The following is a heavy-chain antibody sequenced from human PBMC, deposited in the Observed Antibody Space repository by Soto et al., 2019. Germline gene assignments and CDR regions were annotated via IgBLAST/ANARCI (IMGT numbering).Heavy chain of an antibody. CDR3: ARERLYNWNYRYFDY. Sequence: SETLSLTCTVSGGSISSGGYYWSWIRQHPGKGLEWIGYIYYSGSTYYNPSLKSRVTISVDTSKNQFSLKLSSVTAADTAVYYCARERLYNWNYRYFDYWGQGTLVTVSS. V-gene: IGHV4-31*03. CDR2: IYYSGST. J-gene: IGHJ4*02. D-gene: IGHD1-7*01. CDR1: GGSISSGGYY.